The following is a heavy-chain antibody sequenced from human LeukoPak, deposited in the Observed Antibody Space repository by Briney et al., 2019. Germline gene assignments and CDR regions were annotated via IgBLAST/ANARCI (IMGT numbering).Heavy chain of an antibody. Sequence: GRSLRLSCAASGFTFSSYGIHWVRQAPGKGLEWVAVISIDGTKKYYADSVKGRFTISRDNSKNTLFLQMNSLRIEDTAVYHCAKDSFYYGSGSENWFDSWGQGTLVTASS. CDR1: GFTFSSYG. D-gene: IGHD3-10*01. CDR3: AKDSFYYGSGSENWFDS. CDR2: ISIDGTKK. V-gene: IGHV3-30*18. J-gene: IGHJ5*01.